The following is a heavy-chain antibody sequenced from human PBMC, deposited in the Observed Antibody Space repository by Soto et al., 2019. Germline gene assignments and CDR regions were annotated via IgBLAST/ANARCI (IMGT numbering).Heavy chain of an antibody. V-gene: IGHV3-48*03. Sequence: TGGSLRLSCAASGFTFSSYEMNWVRQAPGKGLEWVSYISSSGSTIYYADSVKGRFTISRDNAKNSLYLQMNSLRAEDTAVYYCAREDSSSSLGPFDYWGQGTLVTVSS. CDR2: ISSSGSTI. J-gene: IGHJ4*02. CDR3: AREDSSSSLGPFDY. D-gene: IGHD6-6*01. CDR1: GFTFSSYE.